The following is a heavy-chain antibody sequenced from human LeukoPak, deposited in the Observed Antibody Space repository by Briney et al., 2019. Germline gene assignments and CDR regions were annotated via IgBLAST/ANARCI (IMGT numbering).Heavy chain of an antibody. J-gene: IGHJ5*02. CDR1: GGSFSGYY. Sequence: PSETLSLTCAGYGGSFSGYYWSWIRQPPGKGLEWIGEINHSGSTNYNPSLKSRVTISVDTSKNQFSLKLSSVTAADTAVYYCARGQFSQKDIVVVPAAISGFDPWGQGTLVTVSS. V-gene: IGHV4-34*01. CDR3: ARGQFSQKDIVVVPAAISGFDP. CDR2: INHSGST. D-gene: IGHD2-2*01.